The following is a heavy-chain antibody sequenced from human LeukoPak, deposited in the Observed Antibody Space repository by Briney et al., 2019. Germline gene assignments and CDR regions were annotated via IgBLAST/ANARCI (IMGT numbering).Heavy chain of an antibody. D-gene: IGHD4-17*01. V-gene: IGHV4-39*07. Sequence: SETLSLTCTVSGGSISSGGYYWSWLRQPPGKGLEWIGSIYHSGSVYFNPSLKSRVTISVDTSNNQFSLKLSSVTAADTAVYYCASTITVTTDYWGQGTLVTVSS. CDR1: GGSISSGGYY. J-gene: IGHJ4*02. CDR3: ASTITVTTDY. CDR2: IYHSGSV.